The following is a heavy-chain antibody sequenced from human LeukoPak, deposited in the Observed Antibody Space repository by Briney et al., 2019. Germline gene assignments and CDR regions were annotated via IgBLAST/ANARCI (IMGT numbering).Heavy chain of an antibody. CDR3: AKEGSDAFDI. Sequence: GGSLRLSCAASGFTFSSYSINWVRQAPGKGLEWVSSISSSSSYIYYADSVKGRFTISRDNAKNSLYLQMNSLRAEDTAVYYCAKEGSDAFDIWGQGTMVTVSS. J-gene: IGHJ3*02. V-gene: IGHV3-21*01. CDR2: ISSSSSYI. CDR1: GFTFSSYS.